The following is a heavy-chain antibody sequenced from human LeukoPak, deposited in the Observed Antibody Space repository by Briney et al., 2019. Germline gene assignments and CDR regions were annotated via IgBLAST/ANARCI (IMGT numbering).Heavy chain of an antibody. D-gene: IGHD3-16*01. V-gene: IGHV3-53*01. CDR2: IYSGGNT. Sequence: SGGSLRLSCAASGLTVSSNYMSWVRQAPGKGLEWVSVIYSGGNTYYADSVKGRFTISRDNSENTLYLQMNSLRAEDTAVYYCARDALIDYSRPFDIWGQGTMVTVSS. CDR1: GLTVSSNY. CDR3: ARDALIDYSRPFDI. J-gene: IGHJ3*02.